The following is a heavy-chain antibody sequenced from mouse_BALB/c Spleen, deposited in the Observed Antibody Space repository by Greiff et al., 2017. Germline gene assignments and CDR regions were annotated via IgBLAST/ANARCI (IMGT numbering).Heavy chain of an antibody. CDR2: IYPGSGST. V-gene: IGHV1S22*01. CDR3: TRSREAWFAY. J-gene: IGHJ3*01. Sequence: LQQPGSELVRPGASVKLSCKASGYTFTSYWMHWVKQRPGQGLEWIGNIYPGSGSTNYDAKFKSKATLTADTSSSTAYMQLSSLTSEDSAVYYCTRSREAWFAYWGQGTLVTVSA. CDR1: GYTFTSYW.